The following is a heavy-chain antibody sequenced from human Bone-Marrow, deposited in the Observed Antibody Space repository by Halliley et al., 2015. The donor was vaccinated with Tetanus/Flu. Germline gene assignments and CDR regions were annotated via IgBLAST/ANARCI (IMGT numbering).Heavy chain of an antibody. J-gene: IGHJ2*01. CDR3: AKDPNYFDGSGDWNLDL. CDR2: ISYDGSNK. Sequence: SLRLSCAASGFIFTSYGMHWVRQAPGKGLEWVASISYDGSNKYSAASVKGRFTISRDNSRNTVYLQMNSLRPEDTAVYYCAKDPNYFDGSGDWNLDLWGRGTLVTASS. V-gene: IGHV3-30*18. D-gene: IGHD3-22*01. CDR1: GFIFTSYG.